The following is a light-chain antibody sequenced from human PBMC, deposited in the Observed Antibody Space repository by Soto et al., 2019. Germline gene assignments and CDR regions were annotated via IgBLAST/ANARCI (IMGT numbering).Light chain of an antibody. CDR3: NSYAGSSTWV. CDR1: SSDVGGYNY. J-gene: IGLJ2*01. V-gene: IGLV2-8*01. CDR2: EVS. Sequence: QSAPTQPPSASGSPGQSATISCTGTSSDVGGYNYVSWYQQYPGKAPKLMIYEVSKRPSGVPGRFSGSKSGNTASLTVSGLQAEDEADYYCNSYAGSSTWVFGGGTKLPVL.